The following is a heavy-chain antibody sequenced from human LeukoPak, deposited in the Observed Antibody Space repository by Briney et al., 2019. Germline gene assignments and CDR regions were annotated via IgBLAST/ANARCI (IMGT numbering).Heavy chain of an antibody. CDR1: GYTFTSFG. J-gene: IGHJ4*02. D-gene: IGHD6-13*01. CDR2: ISTYYGNT. V-gene: IGHV1-18*01. Sequence: ASVKVSCKASGYTFTSFGVAWVRQAPGQGLEWMGWISTYYGNTNYAQKLQGRVSMTTDTSTSTAYMELRSLRSDDTAVYYCAKDLDIAAAHWGQGTLVTVSS. CDR3: AKDLDIAAAH.